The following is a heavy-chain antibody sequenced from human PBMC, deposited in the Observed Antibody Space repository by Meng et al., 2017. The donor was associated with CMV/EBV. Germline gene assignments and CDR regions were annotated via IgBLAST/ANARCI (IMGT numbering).Heavy chain of an antibody. D-gene: IGHD6-13*01. CDR1: GFTFSSYG. J-gene: IGHJ6*02. CDR3: AKDPPPVLLIAAAGTPSYGMDV. V-gene: IGHV3-30*02. Sequence: GGSLRLSCAASGFTFSSYGMHWVRQAPGKGLEWVAFIRYDGSNKYYADSVKGRFTISRDNSKTTLYLQMNSLRAEDTAVYYCAKDPPPVLLIAAAGTPSYGMDVWGQGTTVTVSS. CDR2: IRYDGSNK.